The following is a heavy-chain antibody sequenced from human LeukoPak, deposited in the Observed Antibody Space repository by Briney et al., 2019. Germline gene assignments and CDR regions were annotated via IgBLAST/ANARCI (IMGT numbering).Heavy chain of an antibody. V-gene: IGHV3-7*01. CDR2: IKQDGSEK. D-gene: IGHD2-15*01. Sequence: GGSLRLSCAASGFTFSSYWMSWVRQAPGKGLEWVANIKQDGSEKYYVDSVKGRFTISRDNAKNSLYLQMNSLRAEDTAVYYCARWYCSGSSCYSSMYWFDPWGQGTLVTVSS. CDR1: GFTFSSYW. CDR3: ARWYCSGSSCYSSMYWFDP. J-gene: IGHJ5*02.